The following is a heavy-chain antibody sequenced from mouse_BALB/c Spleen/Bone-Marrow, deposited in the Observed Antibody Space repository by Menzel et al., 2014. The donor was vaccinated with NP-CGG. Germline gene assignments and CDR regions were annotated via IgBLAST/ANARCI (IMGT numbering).Heavy chain of an antibody. J-gene: IGHJ3*01. D-gene: IGHD2-3*01. CDR2: IYPSDSYT. V-gene: IGHV1-69*02. CDR3: TRDDGSVAY. CDR1: GYTFTSYW. Sequence: VQLQQSGAELVRPGASVKLSCKASGYTFTSYWINWVKQRPGQGLEWIGNIYPSDSYTNYNQKFKDKATLTVDKSSSTAYMQLSRPTSEDCAVYYCTRDDGSVAYWGHGTDVAVAA.